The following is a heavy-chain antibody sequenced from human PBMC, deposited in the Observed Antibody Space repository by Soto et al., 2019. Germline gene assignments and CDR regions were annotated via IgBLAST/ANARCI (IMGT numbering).Heavy chain of an antibody. Sequence: GSLRLSCAASGFTFSSYSMNWVRQAPGKGLEWVSYISSSSSTIYYADSVKGRFTISRDNAKNSLYLQMNSLRAEDTAVYYCARDRRIITGTLGDWFDPWGQGTLVTVSS. D-gene: IGHD1-20*01. CDR1: GFTFSSYS. V-gene: IGHV3-48*01. CDR3: ARDRRIITGTLGDWFDP. CDR2: ISSSSSTI. J-gene: IGHJ5*02.